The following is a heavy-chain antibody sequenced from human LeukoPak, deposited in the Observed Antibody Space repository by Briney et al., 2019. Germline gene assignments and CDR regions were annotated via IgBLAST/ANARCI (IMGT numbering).Heavy chain of an antibody. Sequence: PGGSLRLSCAASGFTFSSYGMHWVRQAPGKELEWVAVIWYDGSNKYYADSVKGRFTISRDNSKNTLYLQMNSLRAEDTAVYYCARSGPYSSGWYSSGGYFDYWGQGTLVTVSS. J-gene: IGHJ4*02. CDR1: GFTFSSYG. CDR3: ARSGPYSSGWYSSGGYFDY. V-gene: IGHV3-30*19. CDR2: IWYDGSNK. D-gene: IGHD6-19*01.